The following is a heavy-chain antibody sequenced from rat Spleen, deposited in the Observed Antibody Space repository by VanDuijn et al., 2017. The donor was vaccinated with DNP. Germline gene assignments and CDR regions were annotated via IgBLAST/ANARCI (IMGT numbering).Heavy chain of an antibody. CDR1: GFSLTSYN. CDR3: IRDWADYFEY. CDR2: MRYSGDT. V-gene: IGHV2-63*01. D-gene: IGHD4-6*01. Sequence: QVQLKESGPGLVQPSQTLSLTCAVSGFSLTSYNVHWVRQPPGKGLEWMGRMRYSGDTSYNSALKSRLSISRDTSKNQVFLKMNSLQTDDTGTYYCIRDWADYFEYWGQGVMVTVSS. J-gene: IGHJ2*01.